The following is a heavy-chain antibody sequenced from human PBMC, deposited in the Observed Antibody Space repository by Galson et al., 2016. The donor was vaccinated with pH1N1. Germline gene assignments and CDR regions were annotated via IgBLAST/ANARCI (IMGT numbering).Heavy chain of an antibody. CDR2: IYTSGST. CDR3: ARDRRVREWGADTFDI. D-gene: IGHD3-10*01. CDR1: GGSISSGSYY. J-gene: IGHJ3*02. Sequence: TLSLTCTVSGGSISSGSYYWSWIRQPAGKGLEWIGYIYTSGSTNYNPSLKSRVTISVDTSKNKFSLKLSSVTAADTAVYYCARDRRVREWGADTFDIWGQGTMVTVSS. V-gene: IGHV4-61*09.